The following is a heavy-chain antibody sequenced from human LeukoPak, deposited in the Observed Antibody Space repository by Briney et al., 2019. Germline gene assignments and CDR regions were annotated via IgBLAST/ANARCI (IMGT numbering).Heavy chain of an antibody. Sequence: PSQTLSLTCTVSGGSVSSGSNYWSWIRQPAGKGLEWIGRIYTTGSTNYNPSLKSRVTISVDTSKNQFSLKLTSVTAADTAVYYCARVDIAAADGGYPFDIWGQGTMVTVSS. CDR1: GGSVSSGSNY. D-gene: IGHD6-13*01. J-gene: IGHJ3*02. CDR2: IYTTGST. V-gene: IGHV4-61*02. CDR3: ARVDIAAADGGYPFDI.